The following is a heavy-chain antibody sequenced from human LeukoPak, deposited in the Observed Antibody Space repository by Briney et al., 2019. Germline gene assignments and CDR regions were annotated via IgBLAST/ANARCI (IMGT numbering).Heavy chain of an antibody. D-gene: IGHD3-22*01. CDR1: GFTFSNYG. V-gene: IGHV3-30*18. J-gene: IGHJ4*02. CDR2: ISYDGNNK. Sequence: GGSLRLSYAASGFTFSNYGIHWVRQAPGKGLEWVAVISYDGNNKYYADSVKGRFTISRDNSKNTLYLQMNSLRAEDTAVYYCAKVPINYYDSSGSYGYFDYWGQGTLVTVSS. CDR3: AKVPINYYDSSGSYGYFDY.